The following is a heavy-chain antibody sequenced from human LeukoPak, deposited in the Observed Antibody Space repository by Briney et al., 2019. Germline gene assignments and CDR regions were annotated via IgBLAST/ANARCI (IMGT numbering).Heavy chain of an antibody. CDR3: AKAGYSYGWDDFFDY. J-gene: IGHJ4*02. V-gene: IGHV3-43D*03. CDR1: GFTFDDYA. D-gene: IGHD5-18*01. Sequence: GGSLRLSCAASGFTFDDYAMHWVRQAPGKGLEWVSLITWDGDSTYYADSVKGRFTISRDNSKNYLYLQMNSLRAEDTALYYCAKAGYSYGWDDFFDYWGQGTLVTVSS. CDR2: ITWDGDST.